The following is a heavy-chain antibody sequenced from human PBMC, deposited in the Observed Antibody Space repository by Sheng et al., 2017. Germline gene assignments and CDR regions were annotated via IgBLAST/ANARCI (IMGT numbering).Heavy chain of an antibody. CDR1: GFTFSSYS. Sequence: EVQLVESGGGLVKPWGVPSRLSCAASGFTFSSYSMNWVRQAPGKGLEWVSSISSSSSYIYYADSVKGRFTISRDNAKNSLYLQMNSLRAEDTAVYYCARDRLELDYGMDVWGQGTTVTVSS. CDR3: ARDRLELDYGMDV. CDR2: ISSSSSYI. D-gene: IGHD1-7*01. V-gene: IGHV3-21*01. J-gene: IGHJ6*02.